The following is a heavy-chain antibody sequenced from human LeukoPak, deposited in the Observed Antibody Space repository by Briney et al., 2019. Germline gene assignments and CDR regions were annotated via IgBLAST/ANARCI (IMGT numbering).Heavy chain of an antibody. Sequence: GGSLRLSCAASGFIFSNYGMHWVRQAPGKGLEWVALTWYDESNKYYADSVKGRFTISRDNSKNTLYLQMNSLRAEDTAVYYCARDLWCGADCYGTFDIWGQGTMVSVPS. CDR3: ARDLWCGADCYGTFDI. D-gene: IGHD2-21*02. CDR2: TWYDESNK. V-gene: IGHV3-33*01. J-gene: IGHJ3*02. CDR1: GFIFSNYG.